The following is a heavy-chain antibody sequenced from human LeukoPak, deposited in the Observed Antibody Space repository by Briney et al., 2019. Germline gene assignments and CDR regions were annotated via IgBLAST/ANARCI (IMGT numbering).Heavy chain of an antibody. J-gene: IGHJ4*02. CDR2: IWYDGSNK. Sequence: GSPRLSCAASGFTFSSYGMHWVRQAPGKGLEWVAVIWYDGSNKYYADSVKGRFTISRDNAKNTLYLQMNSLRAEDTAVYYCARNTRTSFDIWGQGTLVTVSS. V-gene: IGHV3-33*01. CDR3: ARNTRTSFDI. CDR1: GFTFSSYG. D-gene: IGHD2-2*01.